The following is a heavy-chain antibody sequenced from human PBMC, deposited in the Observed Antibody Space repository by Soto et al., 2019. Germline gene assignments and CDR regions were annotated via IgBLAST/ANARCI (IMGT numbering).Heavy chain of an antibody. V-gene: IGHV3-23*01. J-gene: IGHJ6*02. CDR1: GFTFSSYA. D-gene: IGHD6-13*01. Sequence: GGSLRLSCAASGFTFSSYAMSWVRQAPGKGLEWVSAISGSGGSTYYADSVKGRFTISRDNSKNTLYLQMNSLRAEDTAVYYCAKAPKYSSSWRDDVYYYYYGMDVWGQGTTVTVSS. CDR2: ISGSGGST. CDR3: AKAPKYSSSWRDDVYYYYYGMDV.